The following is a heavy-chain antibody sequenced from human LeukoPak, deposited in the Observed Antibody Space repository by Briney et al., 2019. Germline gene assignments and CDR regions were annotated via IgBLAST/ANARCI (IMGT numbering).Heavy chain of an antibody. CDR2: ISAYNGNT. V-gene: IGHV1-18*01. J-gene: IGHJ6*03. Sequence: ASVKVSCKASGYTFTSYGISWVRQAPGQGLEWMGWISAYNGNTNYAQKLQGRVTMTTDTSTSTAYMELRSLRSDDTAVYYCARAYDFWSGYSYYYYYYYMDVWGKGTTVTVSS. D-gene: IGHD3-3*01. CDR1: GYTFTSYG. CDR3: ARAYDFWSGYSYYYYYYYMDV.